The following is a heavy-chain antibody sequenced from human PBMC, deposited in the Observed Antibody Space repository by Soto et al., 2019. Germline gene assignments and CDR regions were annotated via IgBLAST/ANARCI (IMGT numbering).Heavy chain of an antibody. CDR1: GFTFSSYS. J-gene: IGHJ3*02. D-gene: IGHD4-17*01. CDR2: ISSSSSTM. V-gene: IGHV3-48*01. Sequence: GYLRLSCAASGFTFSSYSMNWVRQAPGKGLEWVSYISSSSSTMYYADSVKGRFTISRDNAKNSLYLQMNSLRAEDTAVYYCAKDSYGDPPADAYYIWGQGSMVTVS. CDR3: AKDSYGDPPADAYYI.